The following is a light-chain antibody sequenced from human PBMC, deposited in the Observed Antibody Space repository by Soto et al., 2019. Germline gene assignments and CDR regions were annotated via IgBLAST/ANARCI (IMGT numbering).Light chain of an antibody. V-gene: IGKV1-27*01. CDR2: AAS. CDR1: QNICNY. J-gene: IGKJ5*01. CDR3: QKYNSAPSIT. Sequence: DIQMTQSPSSLSASVGDRVTITCRASQNICNYLNWYQQKPGKAPNLLIYAASDLQSGVPSRFSGSGSGTDFTLTISSLQPEDVATYYCQKYNSAPSITFGQGTRLEIK.